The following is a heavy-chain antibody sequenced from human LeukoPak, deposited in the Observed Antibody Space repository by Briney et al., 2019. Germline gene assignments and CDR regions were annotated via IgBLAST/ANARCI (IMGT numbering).Heavy chain of an antibody. CDR2: IYYSGNT. CDR3: ARGGAGSRPDAFDI. V-gene: IGHV4-59*01. CDR1: GGSISSYY. D-gene: IGHD1-26*01. Sequence: SETLSLTCTVSGGSISSYYWSWLRQPPGKGLERIGYIYYSGNTKYNPSLKSRITMAVDTSKNQVSLKLTSVTAADTAIYYCARGGAGSRPDAFDIWGQGTMVTVSS. J-gene: IGHJ3*02.